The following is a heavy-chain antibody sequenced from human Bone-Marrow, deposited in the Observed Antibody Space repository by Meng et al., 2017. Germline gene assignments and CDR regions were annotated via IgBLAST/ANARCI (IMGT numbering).Heavy chain of an antibody. CDR3: TRGGIAAASWGLCDY. CDR1: GFTVSSNY. D-gene: IGHD6-13*01. Sequence: EVQLVESGGGLIQPGWSLRLSCAASGFTVSSNYMNWVRQAPGKGLEWVSVIYSGGSTYYADSVKGRFTISRDNSKNTLYLQMNSLGAEDTAVYYCTRGGIAAASWGLCDYWGQGTLVTVSS. CDR2: IYSGGST. J-gene: IGHJ4*02. V-gene: IGHV3-53*01.